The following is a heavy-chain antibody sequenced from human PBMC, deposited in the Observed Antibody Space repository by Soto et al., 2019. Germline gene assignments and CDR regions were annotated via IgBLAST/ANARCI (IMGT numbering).Heavy chain of an antibody. V-gene: IGHV4-31*03. Sequence: QVQLQESGPGLVKPSQTLSLTCTVSGGSISSGGYYWSWIRQHPGKGLEWIGYIYYSGSTYYNPSLKSRVTISVDTSKNQFSLNLSSVTAADTAVYYCARDVGYCSGGSCPHYYYYGMDVWGQGTTVTVSS. CDR2: IYYSGST. J-gene: IGHJ6*02. CDR1: GGSISSGGYY. CDR3: ARDVGYCSGGSCPHYYYYGMDV. D-gene: IGHD2-15*01.